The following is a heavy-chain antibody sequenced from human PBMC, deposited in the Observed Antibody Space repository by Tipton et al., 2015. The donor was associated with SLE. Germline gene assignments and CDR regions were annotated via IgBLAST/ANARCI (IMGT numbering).Heavy chain of an antibody. CDR1: GDFVSYSY. CDR2: IYRGGST. CDR3: ARRRGYSYGYGGTDWYFDL. Sequence: TLSLTCTVSGDFVSYSYWSWIRQSPGKGLEWIGYIYRGGSTNYNPSLKSRVTISVDTSKNQFSLKLNSVTAADTAVYYCARRRGYSYGYGGTDWYFDLWGRGTLVTVSS. J-gene: IGHJ2*01. V-gene: IGHV4-59*02. D-gene: IGHD5-18*01.